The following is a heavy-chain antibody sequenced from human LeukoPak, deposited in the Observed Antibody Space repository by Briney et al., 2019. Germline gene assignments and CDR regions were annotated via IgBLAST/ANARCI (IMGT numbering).Heavy chain of an antibody. V-gene: IGHV3-66*01. Sequence: GSLRLSCAASGFTVSSNYMSWVRQAPGKGLEWVSIIYSDGSTYYADSVKGRFHVSRDNSKNTLFLQLNSLRPEDTAVYYCARVDYSDFSGQKYFQDWGQGTLVTVSS. CDR3: ARVDYSDFSGQKYFQD. J-gene: IGHJ1*01. CDR1: GFTVSSNY. CDR2: IYSDGST. D-gene: IGHD3-22*01.